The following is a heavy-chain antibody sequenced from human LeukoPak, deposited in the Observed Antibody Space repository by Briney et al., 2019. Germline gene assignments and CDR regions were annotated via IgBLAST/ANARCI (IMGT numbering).Heavy chain of an antibody. D-gene: IGHD3-10*01. CDR2: IYTSGTI. CDR3: ARDSGTTGEVKFDP. J-gene: IGHJ5*02. Sequence: PSETLSLTCTVSGGSISSYYWSWIRQPAGTALEWIGRIYTSGTITYNPSLKSRVIMSVETSKNQFSLNVSSVTAADTAVYYCARDSGTTGEVKFDPWGQGTLVTVSS. CDR1: GGSISSYY. V-gene: IGHV4-4*07.